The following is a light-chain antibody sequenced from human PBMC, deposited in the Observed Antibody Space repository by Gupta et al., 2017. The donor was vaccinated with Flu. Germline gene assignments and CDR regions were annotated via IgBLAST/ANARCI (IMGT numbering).Light chain of an antibody. J-gene: IGLJ3*02. CDR1: NIGSKS. Sequence: GKTARITCGGNNIGSKSVPWYQQKPGQAPVLVVYDDSDRPSGIPERFSGSNYGNTATLTISRVEAGDEADYYCQVWDSSSDHWVFGGGTKLTVL. CDR2: DDS. CDR3: QVWDSSSDHWV. V-gene: IGLV3-21*03.